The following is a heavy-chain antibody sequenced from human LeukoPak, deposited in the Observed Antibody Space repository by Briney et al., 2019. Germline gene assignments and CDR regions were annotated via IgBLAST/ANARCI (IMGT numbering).Heavy chain of an antibody. D-gene: IGHD3-22*01. CDR3: ATSGCYADNWFDP. CDR1: GGSISSHY. CDR2: IYYSGST. V-gene: IGHV4-59*11. Sequence: PSETLSLTCTVAGGSISSHYWSWIRQPPGKGLEWIGYIYYSGSTNYNPSLKSRVTISVDTSKNQFSLKLSSVTAADTAVYYCATSGCYADNWFDPWGQGTLVTVSS. J-gene: IGHJ5*02.